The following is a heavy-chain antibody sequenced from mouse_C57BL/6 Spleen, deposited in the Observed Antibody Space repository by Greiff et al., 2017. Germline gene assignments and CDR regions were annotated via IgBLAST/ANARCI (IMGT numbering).Heavy chain of an antibody. V-gene: IGHV3-6*01. Sequence: EVQLQESGPGLVKPSQSLSLTCSVTGYSITSGYYWNWIRQFPGNKLEWMGYISYDGSNNYNPSLKNRISITRDTSKNQFFLKLNSVTTEDTATYYCARLGGSSHWYFDVWGTGTTVTVSS. J-gene: IGHJ1*03. CDR1: GYSITSGYY. D-gene: IGHD1-1*01. CDR3: ARLGGSSHWYFDV. CDR2: ISYDGSN.